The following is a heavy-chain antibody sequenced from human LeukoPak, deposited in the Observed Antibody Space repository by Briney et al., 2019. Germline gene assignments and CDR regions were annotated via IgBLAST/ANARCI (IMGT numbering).Heavy chain of an antibody. Sequence: GGSLRLSCAASGFTFSSYAMSWVRQAPGKGLEWVSAISGSGGSTYYADSVKGRFTISRDNSKNTLYLQMNSLRAEDTAVYYCAKGGYYYDSSGYDYWGQGTLVTVSP. D-gene: IGHD3-22*01. CDR1: GFTFSSYA. CDR2: ISGSGGST. J-gene: IGHJ4*02. V-gene: IGHV3-23*01. CDR3: AKGGYYYDSSGYDY.